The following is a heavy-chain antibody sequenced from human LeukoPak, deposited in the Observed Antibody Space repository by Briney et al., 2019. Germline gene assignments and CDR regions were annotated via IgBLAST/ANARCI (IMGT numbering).Heavy chain of an antibody. J-gene: IGHJ5*02. CDR3: ARGGYYGSGNDFRFDP. V-gene: IGHV4-61*08. D-gene: IGHD3-10*01. CDR1: GGSISGSDYY. CDR2: IYYSGST. Sequence: PSETLSLTCTVSGGSISGSDYYWGWIRQPPGTGLEWIGYIYYSGSTNYNPSLKSRVTISVDTSKNQFSLKLSSVTAADTAVYYCARGGYYGSGNDFRFDPWGQGTLVTVSS.